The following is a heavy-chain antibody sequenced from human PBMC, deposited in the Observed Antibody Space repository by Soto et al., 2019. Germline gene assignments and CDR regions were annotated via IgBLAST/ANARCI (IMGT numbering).Heavy chain of an antibody. CDR2: IYSSGST. V-gene: IGHV4-4*08. CDR1: GDFNTNFY. J-gene: IGHJ5*02. D-gene: IGHD2-2*01. Sequence: SETLSLTCTVSGDFNTNFYWSWIRQSPGKGLEWMGFIYSSGSTRYNPSLKSRITMSLDTSKNQSSLRLSSVAAADTAVYYCARVPDRWGQGTLVTVSS. CDR3: ARVPDR.